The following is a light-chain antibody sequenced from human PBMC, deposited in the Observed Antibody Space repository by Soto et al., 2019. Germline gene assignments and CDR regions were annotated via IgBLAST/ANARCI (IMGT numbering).Light chain of an antibody. Sequence: QSALTQPASVSGSPGQSITISCAGTSSDIGSYNLVSWYQQHPGKAPRLMIYDGNKRPSGVSYRFSASKSGNTASLTISGLHADDEADYYCFSYAGRSTWGFGGGTKVTVL. CDR2: DGN. V-gene: IGLV2-23*01. J-gene: IGLJ3*02. CDR3: FSYAGRSTWG. CDR1: SSDIGSYNL.